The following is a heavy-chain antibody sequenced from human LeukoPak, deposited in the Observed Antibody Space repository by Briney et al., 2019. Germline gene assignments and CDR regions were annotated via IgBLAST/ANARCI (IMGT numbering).Heavy chain of an antibody. CDR1: GFTFSTYA. V-gene: IGHV3-23*01. Sequence: GGSLRLSCAASGFTFSTYAMNWVRQAPGKGLEWVSAISGSGAKTYYADFVKGRFTISRDNSKNTLYVQMKSLRAEDTAVYYCAKDFVVVPGNVNYFDYWGQGTLVTVSS. CDR3: AKDFVVVPGNVNYFDY. CDR2: ISGSGAKT. D-gene: IGHD2-21*02. J-gene: IGHJ4*02.